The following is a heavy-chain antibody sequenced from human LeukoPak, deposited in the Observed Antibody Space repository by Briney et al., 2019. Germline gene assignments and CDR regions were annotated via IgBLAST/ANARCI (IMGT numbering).Heavy chain of an antibody. D-gene: IGHD3-3*01. CDR2: IKHDGREK. V-gene: IGHV3-7*01. J-gene: IGHJ4*02. Sequence: GGSLRLSCAASGFIFTNYFMSWVRQAPGKGLEWVASIKHDGREKYYVDSVRGRFTISRDNTKNSLYLQMSSLRAEDTAVYYCATDRGWRTSGYYLYYFEYWGQGTLVTFSS. CDR3: ATDRGWRTSGYYLYYFEY. CDR1: GFIFTNYF.